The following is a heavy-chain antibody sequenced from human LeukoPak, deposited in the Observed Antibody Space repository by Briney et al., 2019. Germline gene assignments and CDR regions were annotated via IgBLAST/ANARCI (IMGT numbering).Heavy chain of an antibody. V-gene: IGHV3-48*01. J-gene: IGHJ4*02. CDR2: ISSSSSTI. D-gene: IGHD5-18*01. CDR3: ARADRNSYGYYFDY. CDR1: GFTFSSYS. Sequence: SGGSLRLSCAASGFTFSSYSMNWVRQAPGKGLEWVSYISSSSSTIYYADSVKGRFTISRDNAKNSLYLQMNSLRAEDTAVYYCARADRNSYGYYFDYWGQGTLVTVSS.